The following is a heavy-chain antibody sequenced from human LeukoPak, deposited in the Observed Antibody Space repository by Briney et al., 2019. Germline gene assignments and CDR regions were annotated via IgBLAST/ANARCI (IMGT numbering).Heavy chain of an antibody. CDR2: IYYSGST. CDR3: ARLCRDGYNLLDY. J-gene: IGHJ4*02. Sequence: TSETLSLTCTVSGGSISSYYWSWIRQPPGKGLEYIGYIYYSGSTYYSPSLKSRVTISVDTSMNQFSLKLTSVTAADTAVYFCARLCRDGYNLLDYWGQGTLVTVSS. CDR1: GGSISSYY. V-gene: IGHV4-59*01. D-gene: IGHD5-24*01.